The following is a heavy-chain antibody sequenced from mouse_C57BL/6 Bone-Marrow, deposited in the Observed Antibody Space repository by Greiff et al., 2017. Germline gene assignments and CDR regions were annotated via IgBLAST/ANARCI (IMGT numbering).Heavy chain of an antibody. CDR3: APIYDGYYDYFDY. CDR1: GFTFSDYG. V-gene: IGHV5-17*01. J-gene: IGHJ2*01. D-gene: IGHD2-3*01. Sequence: EVMLVESGGGLVKPGGSLKLSCAASGFTFSDYGMHWVRQAPEKGLEWVAYISSGSSTIYYADTVKGRFTISRDNAKNTLFLQMTSLRSEDTAMYYCAPIYDGYYDYFDYWGQGTTLTVSS. CDR2: ISSGSSTI.